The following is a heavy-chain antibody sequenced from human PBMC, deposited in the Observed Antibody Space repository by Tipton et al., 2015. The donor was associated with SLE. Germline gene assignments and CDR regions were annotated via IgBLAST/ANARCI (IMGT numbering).Heavy chain of an antibody. Sequence: TLSLTCTVSGGSISSYYWSWIRQSPGKGLEWIGYIYYSGSTYYNPSLKSRVTISVDTSKNQFSLKLSSVTAADTAVYYCARRHGIAVAGTGHFDIWGQGTMVTVSS. CDR2: IYYSGST. CDR3: ARRHGIAVAGTGHFDI. J-gene: IGHJ3*02. V-gene: IGHV4-59*06. D-gene: IGHD6-19*01. CDR1: GGSISSYY.